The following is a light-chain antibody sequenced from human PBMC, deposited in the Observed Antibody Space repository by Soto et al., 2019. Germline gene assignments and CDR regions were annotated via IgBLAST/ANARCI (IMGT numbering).Light chain of an antibody. V-gene: IGKV3-11*01. CDR3: QHCTNWPPVT. Sequence: EIVLTQSPATLSLSPGERAALSCRASQSVGSHLAWYQQKPGQAPRLLIYDASNRATGIPARFSGSGSGTDFTLTISSLEPEDFAVYNCQHCTNWPPVTFGQGTRLEIK. J-gene: IGKJ5*01. CDR2: DAS. CDR1: QSVGSH.